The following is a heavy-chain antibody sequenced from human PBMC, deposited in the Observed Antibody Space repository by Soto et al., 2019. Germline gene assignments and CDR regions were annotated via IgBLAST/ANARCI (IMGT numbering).Heavy chain of an antibody. V-gene: IGHV1-3*01. D-gene: IGHD4-4*01. J-gene: IGHJ6*02. CDR2: INAANGNT. CDR3: ARTTYSKAYYYYGMDV. Sequence: ASVKVSCKASGYTFTTYAMHWVRQAPGQRLEWMGWINAANGNTKYSQKFQGRVTITADESTSTAYMELSSLRSEDTAVYYCARTTYSKAYYYYGMDVWGQGTTVTVSS. CDR1: GYTFTTYA.